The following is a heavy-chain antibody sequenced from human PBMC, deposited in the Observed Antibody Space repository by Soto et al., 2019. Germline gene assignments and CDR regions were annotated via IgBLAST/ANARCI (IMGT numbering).Heavy chain of an antibody. J-gene: IGHJ6*02. CDR3: ARDTWNSRPNYYYDGMDV. CDR2: TYFRSKWYN. D-gene: IGHD1-7*01. V-gene: IGHV6-1*01. Sequence: PSQTPSLTCAISGVSLSSNTASWNWIRHSPSRGLEWLGRTYFRSKWYNDYAVSVKSRITINPDTSKNQFSLQLNSVTPEDTAVYYCARDTWNSRPNYYYDGMDVWGQGTTVTVS. CDR1: GVSLSSNTAS.